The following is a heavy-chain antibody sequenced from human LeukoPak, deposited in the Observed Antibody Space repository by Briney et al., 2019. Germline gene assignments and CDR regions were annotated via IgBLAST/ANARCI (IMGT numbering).Heavy chain of an antibody. D-gene: IGHD2-2*01. J-gene: IGHJ4*02. CDR2: IKAKTDGGTA. CDR1: GFSFNDAW. CDR3: TYRSSISCTHWDYLDF. V-gene: IGHV3-15*01. Sequence: PGGSLRLSCAASGFSFNDAWMNWVRQAPGKGLEWVGRIKAKTDGGTADYAASVKGRFIISRDVSNKMMYLQVNSLKIEDTAVYYCTYRSSISCTHWDYLDFWGQGTQVTVSS.